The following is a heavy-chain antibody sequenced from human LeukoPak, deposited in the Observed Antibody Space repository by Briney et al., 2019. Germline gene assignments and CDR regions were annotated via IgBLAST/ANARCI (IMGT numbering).Heavy chain of an antibody. CDR2: IYYSGST. Sequence: PSETLFLTCTVSGGSISSYYWSWIRQPPGKGLEWIGYIYYSGSTSYNPSLKSRVTISVGTSKNQFSLKLSSVTAADTAVYYCARGGDILTGYTDYWGQGTLVTVSS. CDR1: GGSISSYY. J-gene: IGHJ4*02. D-gene: IGHD3-9*01. V-gene: IGHV4-59*08. CDR3: ARGGDILTGYTDY.